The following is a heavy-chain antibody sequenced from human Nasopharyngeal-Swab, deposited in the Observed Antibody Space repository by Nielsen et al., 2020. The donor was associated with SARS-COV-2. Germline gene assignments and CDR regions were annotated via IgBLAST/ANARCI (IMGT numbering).Heavy chain of an antibody. CDR1: GGSFSGYY. Sequence: SQTLSLTCAVYGGSFSGYYWSWIRQSPGKGLEWIGEINHSGSINCNLSLKSRVTISVETSKNQFSLKLSSVTAADAAVYYCARGRGITVTTPSPVFDYWGQGTLVTVSS. CDR2: INHSGSI. V-gene: IGHV4-34*01. CDR3: ARGRGITVTTPSPVFDY. D-gene: IGHD1-20*01. J-gene: IGHJ4*02.